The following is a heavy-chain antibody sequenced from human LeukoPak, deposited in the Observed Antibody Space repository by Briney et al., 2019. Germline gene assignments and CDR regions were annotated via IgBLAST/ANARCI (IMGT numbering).Heavy chain of an antibody. CDR3: ARDRGGEFDY. CDR1: VITFSSYT. J-gene: IGHJ4*02. Sequence: GGSLRLSCAASVITFSSYTMTWVRQAPGKGLECVSSISSSSGHIYYADSVKGRFTISRDNAKNSLYLHMNSLRDDDTSVFYCARDRGGEFDYWGQGTLVTVSS. CDR2: ISSSSGHI. V-gene: IGHV3-21*01. D-gene: IGHD3-16*01.